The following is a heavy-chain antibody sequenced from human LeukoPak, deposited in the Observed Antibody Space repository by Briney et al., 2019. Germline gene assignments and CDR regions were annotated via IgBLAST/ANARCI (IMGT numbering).Heavy chain of an antibody. CDR3: ARESSQGPDYFDY. CDR1: GFTFSSYE. J-gene: IGHJ4*02. Sequence: GGSLRLSCAASGFTFSSYEMNWVRQAPGKGLEWVSYISSSGSTIYYADSVKGRFTISSDNAKNSLYLQMNSLRAEDTAVYYCARESSQGPDYFDYWGQGTLVTVSS. D-gene: IGHD3-10*01. CDR2: ISSSGSTI. V-gene: IGHV3-48*03.